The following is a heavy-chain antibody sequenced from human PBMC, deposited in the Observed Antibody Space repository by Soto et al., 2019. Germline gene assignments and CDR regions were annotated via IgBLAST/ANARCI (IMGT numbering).Heavy chain of an antibody. CDR3: ARKRGMPGSYGSGSYPPYYYYYYGMDV. CDR2: FYGGST. J-gene: IGHJ6*02. V-gene: IGHV4-59*01. Sequence: PSETLSLTCTVSGASTSGYFWTWIRQPPGKGLEWIGYFYGGSTNYNPSLKSRATISMAPSKNHFSLNLVSVTAADTAVYYCARKRGMPGSYGSGSYPPYYYYYYGMDVWGQGTTVTVSS. D-gene: IGHD3-10*01. CDR1: GASTSGYF.